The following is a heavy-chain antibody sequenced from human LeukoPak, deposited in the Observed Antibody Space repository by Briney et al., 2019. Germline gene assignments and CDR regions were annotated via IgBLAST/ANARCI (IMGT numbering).Heavy chain of an antibody. Sequence: SETLSLTCTVSGDSISSYYWSWIRQPPGKGLERIAYIYYSGSTDYNPSLKSRVTISVDTSKNQFSLKLSSVTAADTAVYYCARGYSSLDAFDIWGQGTMVTVSS. CDR2: IYYSGST. CDR1: GDSISSYY. D-gene: IGHD2-15*01. CDR3: ARGYSSLDAFDI. J-gene: IGHJ3*02. V-gene: IGHV4-59*01.